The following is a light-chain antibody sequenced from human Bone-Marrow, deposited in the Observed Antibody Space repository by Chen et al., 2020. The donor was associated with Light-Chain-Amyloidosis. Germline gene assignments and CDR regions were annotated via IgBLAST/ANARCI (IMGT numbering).Light chain of an antibody. CDR3: ATWDDSLDGPV. V-gene: IGLV1-44*01. CDR1: RFDIGSNH. CDR2: TND. Sequence: QSVLTQPPSASGTPGQRVTISCSGSRFDIGSNHVNWYQHLPGTAPKLLIFTNDQRPSGVPDRFSGSKSGTSASLAISGLQSEDEADYYCATWDDSLDGPVFGGGTK. J-gene: IGLJ2*01.